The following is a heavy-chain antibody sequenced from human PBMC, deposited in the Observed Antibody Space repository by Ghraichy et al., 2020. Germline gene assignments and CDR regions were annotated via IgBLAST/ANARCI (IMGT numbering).Heavy chain of an antibody. CDR3: AKERDTSGYYSFRGDYYGMYV. J-gene: IGHJ6*02. CDR2: TSYDGSDK. D-gene: IGHD3-22*01. Sequence: GGSLRLSCAASGITFSRYGMHWVRQAPGKGLEWVAVTSYDGSDKFYGGSVQGRFTISRDNSKNTLYLQMNYLRPEDTAVYYCAKERDTSGYYSFRGDYYGMYVWRQGPPVTVSS. CDR1: GITFSRYG. V-gene: IGHV3-30*18.